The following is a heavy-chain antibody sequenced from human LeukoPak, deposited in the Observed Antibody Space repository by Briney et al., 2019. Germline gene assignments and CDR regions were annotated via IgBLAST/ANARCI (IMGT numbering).Heavy chain of an antibody. CDR3: AREYSGSRYFDY. J-gene: IGHJ4*02. CDR2: INSDGSST. Sequence: PGGSLRLSCVASGFTFSNYWMHWVRQAPGKGLVWVSRINSDGSSTTYADSVKGRFTISRDNAENTLYLQMNSLRAEDTAVYYCAREYSGSRYFDYWGQRTLVTVSS. CDR1: GFTFSNYW. D-gene: IGHD6-6*01. V-gene: IGHV3-74*01.